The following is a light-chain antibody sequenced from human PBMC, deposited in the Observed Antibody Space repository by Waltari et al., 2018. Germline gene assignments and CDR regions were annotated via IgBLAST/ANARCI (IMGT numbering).Light chain of an antibody. Sequence: IVMRQSPATLSVSPGERGTLACRASASVSSHIAWYQQKPGQTPRLLIDEISIRAAGIPVRFSGSGSGTDFNLTINSFQSEDFAVYYCHQYHTWPLTFGQGTNVEIK. CDR1: ASVSSH. J-gene: IGKJ1*01. CDR2: EIS. CDR3: HQYHTWPLT. V-gene: IGKV3D-15*01.